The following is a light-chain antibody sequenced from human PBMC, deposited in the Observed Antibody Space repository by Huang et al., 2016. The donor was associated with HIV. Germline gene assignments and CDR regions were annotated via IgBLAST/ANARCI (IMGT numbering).Light chain of an antibody. V-gene: IGKV1-39*01. J-gene: IGKJ2*01. Sequence: DIQMTQSPPSLSASVGDRVTIACRASQSINNYLNWYHQKPGKAPKVIIYAVSNVQSRVPSRFSGSGTGTNFPLTISSLQPEDFGTYYCQHRPATFGQGTKLEIK. CDR2: AVS. CDR1: QSINNY. CDR3: QHRPAT.